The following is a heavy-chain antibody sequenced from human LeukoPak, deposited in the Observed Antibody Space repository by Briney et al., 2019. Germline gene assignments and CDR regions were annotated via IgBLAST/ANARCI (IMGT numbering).Heavy chain of an antibody. V-gene: IGHV4-38-2*02. CDR2: IFHRGIV. Sequence: SETLSLTCIVSGYSISSSYFWGWVRQPPGKGLEWIGSIFHRGIVYYNPSLKSRGTISVDTSKNQFYLTLNSVTAADTAVYFFARYYGSGRDPDYWGQGTLVTVSS. J-gene: IGHJ4*02. CDR3: ARYYGSGRDPDY. D-gene: IGHD3-10*01. CDR1: GYSISSSYF.